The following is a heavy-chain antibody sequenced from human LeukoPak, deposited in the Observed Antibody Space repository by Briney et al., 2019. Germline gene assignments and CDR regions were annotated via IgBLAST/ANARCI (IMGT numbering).Heavy chain of an antibody. D-gene: IGHD6-19*01. CDR3: AKLPVSYSSGWSNFDY. CDR1: VFTFSHYA. CDR2: ISDSGGST. V-gene: IGHV3-23*01. Sequence: GGSLRLSCAASVFTFSHYAMGWVRQAPGKGLEWVSGISDSGGSTYYTDSVKGRFTISRDNSKNTVFLQMNSLRAEDTAIYYCAKLPVSYSSGWSNFDYWGQGTLVTVSS. J-gene: IGHJ4*02.